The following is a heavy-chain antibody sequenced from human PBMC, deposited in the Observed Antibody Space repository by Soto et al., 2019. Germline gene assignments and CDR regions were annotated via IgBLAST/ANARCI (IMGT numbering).Heavy chain of an antibody. Sequence: QVQLVESGGGVVQPGRSLRLSCAASGFTFSSYAMHWVRQAPGKGLEWVAVISYDGSNKYYADSVKRRFTISRDNSKNTLYLQMNSLRAEDMAVYYCARDRRGWLQSLLDYWGQGTLVTVSS. D-gene: IGHD5-12*01. J-gene: IGHJ4*02. V-gene: IGHV3-30-3*01. CDR3: ARDRRGWLQSLLDY. CDR1: GFTFSSYA. CDR2: ISYDGSNK.